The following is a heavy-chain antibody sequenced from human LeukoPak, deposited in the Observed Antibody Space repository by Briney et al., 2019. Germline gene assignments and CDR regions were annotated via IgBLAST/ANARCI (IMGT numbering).Heavy chain of an antibody. J-gene: IGHJ4*02. Sequence: PSETLSLTCTVSGGSITSYYWSWIRQPPGKGLEWIGYIFYSGSTNYNPSLKSRVTISVDTSKNQISLKLSSVTAADTAVYYCARVPRRGYSGYAWVDYWGQGTLVTVSS. D-gene: IGHD5-12*01. CDR1: GGSITSYY. CDR3: ARVPRRGYSGYAWVDY. CDR2: IFYSGST. V-gene: IGHV4-59*01.